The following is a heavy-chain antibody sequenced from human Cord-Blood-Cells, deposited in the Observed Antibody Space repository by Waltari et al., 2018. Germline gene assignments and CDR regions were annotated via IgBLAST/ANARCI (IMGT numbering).Heavy chain of an antibody. CDR2: ISYDGSNK. CDR1: GFTFSSYA. J-gene: IGHJ4*02. Sequence: QVQLVESGGGVVQPGRSLRRSCPASGFTFSSYAMHWVRQAPGKGLEGVAVISYDGSNKYYADSVKGRFTISRDNSKNTLYLQMNSLRAEDTAVYYCARCWDYWGQGTLVTVSS. CDR3: ARCWDY. V-gene: IGHV3-30*04.